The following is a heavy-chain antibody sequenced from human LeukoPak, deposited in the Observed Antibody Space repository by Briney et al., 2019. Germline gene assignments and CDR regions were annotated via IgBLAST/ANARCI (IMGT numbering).Heavy chain of an antibody. J-gene: IGHJ4*02. V-gene: IGHV4-31*03. CDR2: IYYSGST. CDR1: GGSISSGGYY. Sequence: PSETLSLTCTVSGGSISSGGYYWSWIRQHPGKGLEWIGYIYYSGSTYYNPSLKSRVTISVDTSKNQFSLKLSSVTAADTAVYYCARVPAVAGTYYFDYWGQGTLVTVSS. CDR3: ARVPAVAGTYYFDY. D-gene: IGHD6-19*01.